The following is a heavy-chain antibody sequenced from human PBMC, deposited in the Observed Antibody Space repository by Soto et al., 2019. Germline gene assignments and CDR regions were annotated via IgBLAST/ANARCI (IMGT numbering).Heavy chain of an antibody. CDR2: TYWDDAK. D-gene: IGHD6-13*01. CDR3: AHRRSYSSSWSQFEY. J-gene: IGHJ4*02. Sequence: QITLKESGPTLVKPTQTLTLTCTFSGFSLSTSGVGVGWIRQPPRKALEWLALTYWDDAKRYSQSLKSRLTITKDTAKTQVILTMTNIDPVDTATYYCAHRRSYSSSWSQFEYWGQGTLVTVSS. V-gene: IGHV2-5*02. CDR1: GFSLSTSGVG.